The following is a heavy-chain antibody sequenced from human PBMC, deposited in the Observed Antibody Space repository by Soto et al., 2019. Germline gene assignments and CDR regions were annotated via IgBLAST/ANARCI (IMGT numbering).Heavy chain of an antibody. Sequence: SGTLSLTFAVYGGSFSGYYWSWIRQPPGKGLEWIGEINHSGSTNYNPSLKSRVTISVDTSKNQFSLKLSSVTAADTAVYYCARGFPDSMVRGVNFFLRYGMDVWGQGTTVTVSS. J-gene: IGHJ6*02. V-gene: IGHV4-34*01. CDR3: ARGFPDSMVRGVNFFLRYGMDV. CDR2: INHSGST. D-gene: IGHD3-10*01. CDR1: GGSFSGYY.